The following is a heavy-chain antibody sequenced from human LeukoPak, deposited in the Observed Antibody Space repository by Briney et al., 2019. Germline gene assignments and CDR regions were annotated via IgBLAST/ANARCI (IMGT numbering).Heavy chain of an antibody. CDR2: IIPIFGTA. CDR1: GGTFSSYA. Sequence: SVKVSCKASGGTFSSYAISWVRQAPGQGLEWMGGIIPIFGTANYAQKFQGRVTITTDESTSTAYMELSSLRYEDTAVYYCARARAMRAAFDIWGQGTMVTVSS. V-gene: IGHV1-69*05. J-gene: IGHJ3*02. CDR3: ARARAMRAAFDI.